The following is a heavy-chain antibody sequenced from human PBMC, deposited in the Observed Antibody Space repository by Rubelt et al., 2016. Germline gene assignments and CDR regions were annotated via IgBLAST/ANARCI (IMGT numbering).Heavy chain of an antibody. Sequence: QVQLQESGPGLVKPSGTLSLTCAVSGGSITSNNWWSWVRQSPGKGLEWIGEISHSGSTNYNPSLKSRVTLSIDTSKNQFSLKLSSVTAADTAVYYCARGRLGYGMDVWGQGTTVTVSS. D-gene: IGHD3-16*01. J-gene: IGHJ6*02. CDR3: ARGRLGYGMDV. CDR1: GGSITSNNW. V-gene: IGHV4-4*02. CDR2: ISHSGST.